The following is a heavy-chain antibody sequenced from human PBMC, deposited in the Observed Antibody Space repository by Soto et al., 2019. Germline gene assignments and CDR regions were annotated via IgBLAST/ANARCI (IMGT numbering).Heavy chain of an antibody. CDR2: INPGNGNT. CDR3: ARGGYFDSSNYLAY. J-gene: IGHJ4*02. V-gene: IGHV1-3*01. CDR1: GYTFTSYG. D-gene: IGHD3-22*01. Sequence: VASVKVSCKXSGYTFTSYGINWVRQAPGRGIEWMGWINPGNGNTKYSQQFQGRVIIDRDTSASTAYMELSSLRPEDTAVYYCARGGYFDSSNYLAYWGLGTLVTVSS.